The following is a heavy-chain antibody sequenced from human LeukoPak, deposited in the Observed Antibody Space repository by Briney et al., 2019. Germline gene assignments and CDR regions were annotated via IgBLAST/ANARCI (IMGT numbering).Heavy chain of an antibody. Sequence: SETLSLTCTVSGGSISSYYWSWIRQPTGKGLEWIGYIYYSGSTNYNPSLKSRVTMSVDTSKNQFSLKLSSVTAADTAVYYCASSGSWGVFDYWGQGTLVTVSS. J-gene: IGHJ4*02. CDR3: ASSGSWGVFDY. CDR2: IYYSGST. V-gene: IGHV4-59*01. CDR1: GGSISSYY. D-gene: IGHD3-10*01.